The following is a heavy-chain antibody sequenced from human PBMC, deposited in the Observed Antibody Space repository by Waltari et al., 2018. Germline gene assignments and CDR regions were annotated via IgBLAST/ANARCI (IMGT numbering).Heavy chain of an antibody. V-gene: IGHV3-74*01. CDR1: CFTFVRYW. J-gene: IGHJ5*02. CDR2: INSDGSST. CDR3: AWGFDP. Sequence: EVQLVESGGGLVQPGGDLRLSCAASCFTFVRYWMRWVRQAPGKGLVWVSRINSDGSSTSYADSVKGRFTISRDNAKNTLYLQMNSLRAEDTAVYYCAWGFDPWGQGTLVTVSS.